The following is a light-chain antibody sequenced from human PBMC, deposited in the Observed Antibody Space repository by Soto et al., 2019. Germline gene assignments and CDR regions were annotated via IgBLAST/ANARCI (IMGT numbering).Light chain of an antibody. J-gene: IGKJ1*01. CDR2: AAS. CDR1: EKMTRY. Sequence: DIQLIQSPSSLSASVGDRVTITCRANEKMTRYLNWYQQKPGKAPKLLIYAASNLQSGVPSRFSGSGSGAYFILTISSLQPEDSATYYCQQSYSTPRTFGQGTKVDIK. V-gene: IGKV1-39*01. CDR3: QQSYSTPRT.